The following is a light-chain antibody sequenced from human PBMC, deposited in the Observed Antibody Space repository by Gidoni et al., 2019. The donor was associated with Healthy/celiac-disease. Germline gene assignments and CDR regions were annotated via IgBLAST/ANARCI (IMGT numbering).Light chain of an antibody. CDR1: QAINSN. CDR2: GAS. J-gene: IGKJ4*01. V-gene: IGKV3-15*01. CDR3: HQYRNWPSLT. Sequence: EVVMTQSPAIVSVSPGDTATLSCRASQAINSNLAWYQQRPGQAPRLLIYGASTRATGIPARFSGSGSGTEFTLTISSLQFEDFAVYYCHQYRNWPSLTFXGXTQVXIK.